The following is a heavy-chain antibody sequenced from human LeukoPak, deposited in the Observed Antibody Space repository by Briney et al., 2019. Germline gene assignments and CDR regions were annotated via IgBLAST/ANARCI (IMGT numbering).Heavy chain of an antibody. CDR3: RGPIDLWLYYGMDV. D-gene: IGHD5-18*01. V-gene: IGHV3-49*04. Sequence: GGSLRLSCIASGFSFANPAMSWVRQAPGKGLEWVAFVRSKNYRGTAEYAASVRGRFTISRDDSMSIAYLQMNSLETEDTAVYCARGPIDLWLYYGMDVWGQGTTVIVSS. CDR1: GFSFANPA. J-gene: IGHJ6*02. CDR2: VRSKNYRGTA.